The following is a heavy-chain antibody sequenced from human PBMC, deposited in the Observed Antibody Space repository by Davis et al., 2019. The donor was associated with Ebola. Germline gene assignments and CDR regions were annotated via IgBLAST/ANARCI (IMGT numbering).Heavy chain of an antibody. CDR2: ISYDGSNK. CDR1: GLTFGNYG. CDR3: AKLEQLGY. J-gene: IGHJ4*02. Sequence: GGSLRLSCSASGLTFGNYGMHWVRQAPGKGLEWVAVISYDGSNKYYADSVKGRFTISRDNSKNTLYLQMNSLRAEDTAVYYCAKLEQLGYWGQGTLVTVSS. V-gene: IGHV3-30*18. D-gene: IGHD6-13*01.